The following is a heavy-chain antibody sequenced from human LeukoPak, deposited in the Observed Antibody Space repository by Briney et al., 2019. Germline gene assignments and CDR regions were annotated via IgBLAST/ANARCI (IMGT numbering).Heavy chain of an antibody. J-gene: IGHJ5*02. D-gene: IGHD4-17*01. CDR2: IWYDGSNK. CDR1: GFSFSSYG. CDR3: AKDLDGDADR. Sequence: PGRSLRLSCVASGFSFSSYGMHWVRQVPGKGLEWVAVIWYDGSNKYYADSVKGRFTISRDNSKNTMYLQMNSLRAEDTAVYYCAKDLDGDADRWGQGTLVTVSS. V-gene: IGHV3-33*06.